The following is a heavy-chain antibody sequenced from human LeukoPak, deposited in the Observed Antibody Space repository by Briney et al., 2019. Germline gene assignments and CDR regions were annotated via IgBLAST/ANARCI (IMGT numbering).Heavy chain of an antibody. Sequence: SETLSLTCAVYGGSFSGYYWSWIRQPPGKGLEWIGEIDHSGSTNYNPSLKSRVTISVDTSKNQFSLKLSSVTAADTAVYYCARGTDSGYDPFDYWGQGTLVTVSS. CDR2: IDHSGST. D-gene: IGHD5-12*01. CDR1: GGSFSGYY. V-gene: IGHV4-34*01. J-gene: IGHJ4*02. CDR3: ARGTDSGYDPFDY.